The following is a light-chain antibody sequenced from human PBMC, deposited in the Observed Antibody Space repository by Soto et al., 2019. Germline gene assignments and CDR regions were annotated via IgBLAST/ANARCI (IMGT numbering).Light chain of an antibody. V-gene: IGKV3-20*01. CDR3: QQYGSSPPLYT. J-gene: IGKJ2*01. Sequence: EVVLTQSPGTLSLSPGERATLSCRTSQSISSGHLAWYQQKSGQPPRLLIYAASSRATGIPDRFSGSGSGTDFTLSISRLEPEDFGVYYCQQYGSSPPLYTFGQGTKLEIK. CDR2: AAS. CDR1: QSISSGH.